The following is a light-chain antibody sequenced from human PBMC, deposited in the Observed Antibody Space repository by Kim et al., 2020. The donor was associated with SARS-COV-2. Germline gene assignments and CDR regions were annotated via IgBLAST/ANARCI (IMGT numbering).Light chain of an antibody. V-gene: IGLV3-19*01. CDR3: NSRDSSGKHVV. Sequence: ALGQTVRSTCQGDSLRSYYASWYQQKPGQAPILVIYGKNNRPSGIPDRFSGSSSGNTASLTITGAQAEDEADYYCNSRDSSGKHVVFGGGTQLTVL. J-gene: IGLJ2*01. CDR1: SLRSYY. CDR2: GKN.